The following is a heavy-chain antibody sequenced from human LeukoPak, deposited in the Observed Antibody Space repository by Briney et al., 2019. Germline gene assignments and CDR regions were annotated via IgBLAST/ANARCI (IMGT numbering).Heavy chain of an antibody. CDR3: ARETHGSSGWYGSFDY. CDR2: TYYRSKWYN. Sequence: SQTLSLTCAISGDRVSSNSAAWNWIRQSPSRGLEWLGRTYYRSKWYNDYAVSVKSRITINPDTSKNQFSLQLNSVTPEDTAVYYCARETHGSSGWYGSFDYWGQGTLVTVSS. CDR1: GDRVSSNSAA. D-gene: IGHD6-19*01. J-gene: IGHJ4*02. V-gene: IGHV6-1*01.